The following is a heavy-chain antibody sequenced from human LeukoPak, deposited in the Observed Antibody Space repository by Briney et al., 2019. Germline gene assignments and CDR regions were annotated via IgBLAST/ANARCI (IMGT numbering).Heavy chain of an antibody. D-gene: IGHD6-19*01. CDR2: ISYDGSDD. V-gene: IGHV3-30*12. Sequence: PGGSLRLSCAASVFTFSTYGFHWVRQAPGKGLEWVAFISYDGSDDYYAASVKGRFTISRDNSKNTLYLQMNSLRVEDTAVYYCARIGYSSGWYNFDYWGQGTLVTVSS. CDR3: ARIGYSSGWYNFDY. CDR1: VFTFSTYG. J-gene: IGHJ4*02.